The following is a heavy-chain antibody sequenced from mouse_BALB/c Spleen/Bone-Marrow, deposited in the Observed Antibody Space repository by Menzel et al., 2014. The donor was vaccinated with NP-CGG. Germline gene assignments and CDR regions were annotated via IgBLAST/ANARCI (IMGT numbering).Heavy chain of an antibody. CDR3: ARHGTTATFFAY. V-gene: IGHV5-12-1*01. D-gene: IGHD1-2*01. Sequence: EVMLVESGGGLVKPGGSLKLSCAASGFAFSSYDMSWVRQTPEKRLEWVAYISSGGGSTYYPDTVKGRFTISRDNAKNTLYLQMSSLKSEDTAMYYCARHGTTATFFAYWGQGTLATVSA. CDR1: GFAFSSYD. J-gene: IGHJ3*01. CDR2: ISSGGGST.